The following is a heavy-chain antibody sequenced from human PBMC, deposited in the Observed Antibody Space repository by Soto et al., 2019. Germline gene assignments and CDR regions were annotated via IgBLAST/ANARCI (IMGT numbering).Heavy chain of an antibody. Sequence: QVQLVQSGAEVKKPGASVKVSCKASGYTFTGYYMHWVRQAPGQGLEWMGWINPNSGGTNYAQKFQGWVTMTRDTSISTAYMELSRLRSDDTAVYYCARGRRALSRAAIAAAGTTPMEYWGQGTLVTVSS. V-gene: IGHV1-2*04. CDR2: INPNSGGT. D-gene: IGHD6-13*01. CDR3: ARGRRALSRAAIAAAGTTPMEY. CDR1: GYTFTGYY. J-gene: IGHJ4*02.